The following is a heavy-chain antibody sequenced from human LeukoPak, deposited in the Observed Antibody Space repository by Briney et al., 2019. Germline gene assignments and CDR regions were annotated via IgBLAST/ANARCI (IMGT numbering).Heavy chain of an antibody. Sequence: SQTLSLTCTVSGASISSGDYYWTWIRQPPGKGLEWIGYIYHSGSTYYNPSLKSRVTISVDTSKNQFSLKLSSVTAADTAVYYCARRSSSLDYWGQGTLVTVSS. CDR3: ARRSSSLDY. CDR1: GASISSGDYY. J-gene: IGHJ4*02. D-gene: IGHD6-13*01. V-gene: IGHV4-30-2*01. CDR2: IYHSGST.